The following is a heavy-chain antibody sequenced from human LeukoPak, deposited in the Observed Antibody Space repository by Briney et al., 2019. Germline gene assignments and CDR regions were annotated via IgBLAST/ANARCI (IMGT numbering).Heavy chain of an antibody. CDR2: ISWNRGHI. CDR3: AKVDSSGYYYGGGYFDY. CDR1: GFTLDDYA. J-gene: IGHJ4*02. D-gene: IGHD3-22*01. Sequence: ARSLRLSCAPSGFTLDDYAMHWVRQAPGNGLEWVSGISWNRGHIGYTDSVKGRFTISRDNAKNTLYLQMNSLRAEETTLYYCAKVDSSGYYYGGGYFDYWGQGTLVTVSS. V-gene: IGHV3-9*01.